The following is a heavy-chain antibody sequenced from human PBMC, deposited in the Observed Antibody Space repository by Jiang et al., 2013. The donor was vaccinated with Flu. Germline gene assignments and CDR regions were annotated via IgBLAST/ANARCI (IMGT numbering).Heavy chain of an antibody. J-gene: IGHJ4*02. Sequence: KGRFTISRDNSKNTLSLQMNSLRAEDTAVYYCAKGVGATGRRYFDSWGQGTLGHRLL. V-gene: IGHV3-23*01. CDR3: AKGVGATGRRYFDS. D-gene: IGHD1-26*01.